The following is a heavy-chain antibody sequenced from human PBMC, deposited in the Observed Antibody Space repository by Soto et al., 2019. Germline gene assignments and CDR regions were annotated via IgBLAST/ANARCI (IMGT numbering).Heavy chain of an antibody. CDR1: GFTFSNAW. D-gene: IGHD4-17*01. V-gene: IGHV3-15*01. Sequence: GGSLRLSCAASGFTFSNAWMSWVRQAPGKGLEWVGRIKSKTDGGTTDYAAPVKGRFTISRDDSKNTLYLQMNSLKTEETAVYYCTTTPVGIERQPVVQYGDYGEPYYYYYMDVWGKGTTVTVSS. CDR3: TTTPVGIERQPVVQYGDYGEPYYYYYMDV. CDR2: IKSKTDGGTT. J-gene: IGHJ6*03.